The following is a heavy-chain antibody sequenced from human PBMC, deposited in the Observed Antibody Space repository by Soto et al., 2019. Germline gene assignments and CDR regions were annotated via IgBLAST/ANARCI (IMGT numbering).Heavy chain of an antibody. D-gene: IGHD2-2*01. CDR3: ALYCITITCYRLSDY. J-gene: IGHJ4*02. V-gene: IGHV3-30*03. CDR1: GFTLRNYG. CDR2: ISYDGSIV. Sequence: GGSLRLSCEASGFTLRNYGMNWVRQARGMGLEWVAVISYDGSIVYYADSVKGRFTISRDNSKNTLYLQMNSLRAEDTAMYYCALYCITITCYRLSDYWGQGTLVTVSS.